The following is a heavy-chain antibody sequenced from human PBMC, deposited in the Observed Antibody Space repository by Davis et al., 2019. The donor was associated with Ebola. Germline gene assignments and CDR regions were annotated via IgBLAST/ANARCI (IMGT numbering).Heavy chain of an antibody. J-gene: IGHJ2*01. CDR3: ARGTDTADWYFDL. CDR2: INHRGIT. V-gene: IGHV4-34*01. D-gene: IGHD2-21*02. CDR1: GGSFNNYF. Sequence: MPSETLSLTCTVYGGSFNNYFWSWIRQPPGPLLPLLGEINHRGITNYNPSLKSRLTISVDTSKNQFSLNLRSVTAADTAVYYCARGTDTADWYFDLWGRGTLVTVSS.